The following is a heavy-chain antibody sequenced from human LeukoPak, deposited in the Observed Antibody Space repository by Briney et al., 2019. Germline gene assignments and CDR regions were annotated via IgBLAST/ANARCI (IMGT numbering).Heavy chain of an antibody. CDR2: INHSGST. CDR3: ARRTPFPVVVPATVLDY. Sequence: PSETLSLTCAVYGGSFSGYYWSWIRQPPGKGLEWIGEINHSGSTNYNPSLKSRVTISVDTSKNQFSLKLSSVTAADTAVYYCARRTPFPVVVPATVLDYWGQGTLVTVSS. CDR1: GGSFSGYY. J-gene: IGHJ4*02. D-gene: IGHD2-15*01. V-gene: IGHV4-34*01.